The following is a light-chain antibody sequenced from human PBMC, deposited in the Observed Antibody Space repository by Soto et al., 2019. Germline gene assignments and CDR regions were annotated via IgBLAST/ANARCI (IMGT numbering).Light chain of an antibody. Sequence: DIHMTQSPSTLSASVGDRVTITCRASQSVSYWLAWYQQKPGKAPKLLIHDASSLESGVPSRFRGGGSGQEFTLTISGLQPDDFATYYCQQYVFSFGPGTKVEMK. CDR1: QSVSYW. CDR2: DAS. J-gene: IGKJ3*01. CDR3: QQYVFS. V-gene: IGKV1-5*01.